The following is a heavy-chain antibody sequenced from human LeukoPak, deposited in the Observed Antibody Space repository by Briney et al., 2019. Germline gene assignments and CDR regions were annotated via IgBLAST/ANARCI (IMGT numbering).Heavy chain of an antibody. CDR3: ARDTGSGSYYKNAYDY. J-gene: IGHJ4*02. V-gene: IGHV3-21*01. Sequence: GGSLRLSCAASGFTFSSYEMNWVRQAPGKGLEWVSSISISSSYIYYADSVKGRFTISRDNAKNSLYLQMNSLRAEDTAVYYCARDTGSGSYYKNAYDYWGQGTLVTVSS. CDR1: GFTFSSYE. D-gene: IGHD3-10*01. CDR2: ISISSSYI.